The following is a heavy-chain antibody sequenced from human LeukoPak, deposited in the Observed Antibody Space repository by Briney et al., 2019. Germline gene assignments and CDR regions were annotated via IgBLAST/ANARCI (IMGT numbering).Heavy chain of an antibody. CDR3: AKDRVNSGWYPDY. Sequence: GGSLRLSCAASGFTFDEYAMHWIRQFPGRGLEWVSLISADGSRAYYADSVKGRFTISRDNKEKSLYVQMNSLRTEDTALYYCAKDRVNSGWYPDYWGQGTLVTVSS. CDR1: GFTFDEYA. CDR2: ISADGSRA. J-gene: IGHJ4*02. V-gene: IGHV3-43*02. D-gene: IGHD6-19*01.